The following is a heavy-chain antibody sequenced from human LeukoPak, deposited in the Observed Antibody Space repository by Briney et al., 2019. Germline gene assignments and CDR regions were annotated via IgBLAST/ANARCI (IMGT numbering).Heavy chain of an antibody. V-gene: IGHV3-30*18. CDR2: VSSEGRNQ. D-gene: IGHD5-12*01. CDR1: GFTFSSYA. J-gene: IGHJ6*02. CDR3: AKHIVGGYDWIYNSDYYYAMDV. Sequence: QPGRSLRLSCAASGFTFSSYAIHWVRQAPGKGLEWVATVSSEGRNQYYADPVKGRFSISRDNSQNTVYLQMNSLRPEDTAVYYCAKHIVGGYDWIYNSDYYYAMDVWGQGTTVTVSS.